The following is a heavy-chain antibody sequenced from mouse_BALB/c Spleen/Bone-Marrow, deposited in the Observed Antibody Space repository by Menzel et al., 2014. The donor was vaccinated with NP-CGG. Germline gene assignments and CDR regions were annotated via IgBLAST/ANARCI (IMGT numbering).Heavy chain of an antibody. CDR3: AREGYDYDWFAY. CDR2: IYPGDGDT. Sequence: VQLVESGAELVRPGSSVKISCKASGYAFSSYWMNWVKRRPGQGLEWIGQIYPGDGDTNYNGKFKGKATLTADKSSSTAYMQLSSLTSEDSAVYFCAREGYDYDWFAYWGQGTLVTVSA. V-gene: IGHV1-80*01. J-gene: IGHJ3*01. CDR1: GYAFSSYW. D-gene: IGHD2-4*01.